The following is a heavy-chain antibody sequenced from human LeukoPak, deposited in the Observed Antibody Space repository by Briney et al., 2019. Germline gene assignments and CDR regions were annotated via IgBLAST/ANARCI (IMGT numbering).Heavy chain of an antibody. CDR3: AGKGYYYYGMDV. CDR1: GFTFRSYA. CDR2: IKQDGSEK. J-gene: IGHJ6*02. V-gene: IGHV3-7*01. D-gene: IGHD4-23*01. Sequence: GRSLRLSCAASGFTFRSYAMHWVRQAPGKGLEWVANIKQDGSEKYYVDSVKGRFTISRDNAKNSLYLQMNSLRAEDTAVYYCAGKGYYYYGMDVWGQGTTVTVSS.